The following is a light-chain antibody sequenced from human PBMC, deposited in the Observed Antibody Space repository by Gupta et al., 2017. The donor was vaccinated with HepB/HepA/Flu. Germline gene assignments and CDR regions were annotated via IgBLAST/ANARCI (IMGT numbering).Light chain of an antibody. CDR3: QQDVSSPLT. Sequence: EIVMIHSPDPLAVSLGERATISCKSSQTGFATSNKKNFLAWYQQRPGQPPSLVISWSSTRKSGVPDRFSGSGSGTDFTLTISSLQPEDVAVYYCQQDVSSPLTFGGGTKVEIK. V-gene: IGKV4-1*01. J-gene: IGKJ4*01. CDR1: QTGFATSNKKNF. CDR2: WSS.